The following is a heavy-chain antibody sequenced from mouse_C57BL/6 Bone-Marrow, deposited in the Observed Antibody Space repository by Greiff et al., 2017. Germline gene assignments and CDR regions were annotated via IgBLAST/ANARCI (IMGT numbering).Heavy chain of an antibody. CDR3: AREDWDWYFDV. CDR2: IDPPDSYT. D-gene: IGHD4-1*01. CDR1: GYTFTSYW. V-gene: IGHV1-50*01. Sequence: VQLQQPGAELVKPGASVKLSCKASGYTFTSYWMQWVKQRPGPGLEWIGEIDPPDSYTNYNQKFKGKAPLTVDTSSSTAYMQRSRLTSEDSAVYYCAREDWDWYFDVWGTGTTVTVSS. J-gene: IGHJ1*03.